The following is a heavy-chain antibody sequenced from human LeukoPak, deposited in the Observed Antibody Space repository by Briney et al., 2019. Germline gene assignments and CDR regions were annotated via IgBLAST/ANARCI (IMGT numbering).Heavy chain of an antibody. CDR1: GYTFTSYD. CDR2: MNPNSGHT. Sequence: ASVKVSCKASGYTFTSYDINWVRQATGQGLEWRGWMNPNSGHTGYAQKFQGRVTMTRNTSITTAYMELSSLRSEDTAVYYCARMHYYDSSGDNWFDPWGQGTLVTVSS. J-gene: IGHJ5*02. D-gene: IGHD3-22*01. CDR3: ARMHYYDSSGDNWFDP. V-gene: IGHV1-8*02.